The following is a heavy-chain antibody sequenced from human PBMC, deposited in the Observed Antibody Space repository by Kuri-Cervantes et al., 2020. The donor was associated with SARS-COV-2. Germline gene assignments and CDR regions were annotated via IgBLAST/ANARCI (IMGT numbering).Heavy chain of an antibody. CDR2: ISYDGSNK. CDR3: ARVAGEGPIYYYYMDI. CDR1: GLTFSSYA. D-gene: IGHD2-21*01. Sequence: GGALRLSCAASGLTFSSYAMHWVRQGPGKGLEWVAVISYDGSNKYYADSVKGRFTSSRDNAKNSLFLQVNSLRVEDTAVYYCARVAGEGPIYYYYMDIWGKGTTVTVSS. V-gene: IGHV3-30-3*01. J-gene: IGHJ6*03.